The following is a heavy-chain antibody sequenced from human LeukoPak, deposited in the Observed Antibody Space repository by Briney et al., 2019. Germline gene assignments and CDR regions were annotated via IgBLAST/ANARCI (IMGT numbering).Heavy chain of an antibody. CDR1: GFTFSNYA. V-gene: IGHV3-21*01. D-gene: IGHD3-10*01. CDR3: ARDHYYGSGSYYNAQDY. Sequence: GGSLRLSCEASGFTFSNYAMNWVRQAPGKGLEWVSSISSSSSYIYYADSVKGRFTISRDNAKNSLYLRMNSLRAEDTAVYYCARDHYYGSGSYYNAQDYWGQGTLVTVSS. J-gene: IGHJ4*02. CDR2: ISSSSSYI.